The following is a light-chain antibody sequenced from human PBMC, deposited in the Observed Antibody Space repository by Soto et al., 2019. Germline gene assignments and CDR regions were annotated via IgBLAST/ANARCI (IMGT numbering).Light chain of an antibody. CDR1: SSNIGTNY. V-gene: IGLV1-47*01. CDR3: ASWDDSLSGVV. J-gene: IGLJ3*02. Sequence: QPVLTQPSSASGTPGQTVTISSSGSSSNIGTNYVSWYQQLPGTAPRLLIYGNNQRPSGVPDRFSGSRSGTSASLAISGLRSEDEADYYCASWDDSLSGVVFGGGTKLTVL. CDR2: GNN.